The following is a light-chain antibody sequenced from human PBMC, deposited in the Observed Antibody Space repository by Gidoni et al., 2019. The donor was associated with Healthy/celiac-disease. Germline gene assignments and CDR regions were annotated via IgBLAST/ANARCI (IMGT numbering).Light chain of an antibody. CDR3: QSYDSSR. J-gene: IGLJ2*01. CDR1: SSNIGAGYD. V-gene: IGLV1-40*01. Sequence: QSVLTQPPSVSGAPGQRVTISGTGSSSNIGAGYDVHWYQQLPGTAPKLLIYGNSNRPSGVPDRFSGSKSGTSASLAITGLQAEDEADYYCQSYDSSRFGGGTKLTVL. CDR2: GNS.